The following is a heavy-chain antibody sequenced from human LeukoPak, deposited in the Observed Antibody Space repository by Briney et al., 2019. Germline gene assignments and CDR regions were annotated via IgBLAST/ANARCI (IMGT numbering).Heavy chain of an antibody. D-gene: IGHD1-7*01. CDR2: IIPIFGTA. CDR3: ARDPKTGTTEGFDY. J-gene: IGHJ4*02. V-gene: IGHV1-69*05. Sequence: ASVKVSCKASGGTFSSYAISWVRQAPGQGLEWMGGIIPIFGTANYAQKFQGRVTITTDESTSTAYMELSSLRSEDTAVYYCARDPKTGTTEGFDYWGQGTLVTVSS. CDR1: GGTFSSYA.